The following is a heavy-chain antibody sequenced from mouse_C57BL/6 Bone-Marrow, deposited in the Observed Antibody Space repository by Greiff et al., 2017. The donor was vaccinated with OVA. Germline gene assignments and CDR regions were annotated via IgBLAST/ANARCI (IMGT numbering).Heavy chain of an antibody. CDR1: GYTFTSYW. V-gene: IGHV1-5*01. Sequence: VQLQQPGAELVKPGASVKLSCKASGYTFTSYWMQWVKQRPGQGLEWIGAIYPGNSDTSYNQKFKGKAKLTAVTSASTAYMELSSLTNEDSAVYYCTRYTSYAMDYWGQGTSVTVSS. D-gene: IGHD5-1-1*01. CDR3: TRYTSYAMDY. J-gene: IGHJ4*01. CDR2: IYPGNSDT.